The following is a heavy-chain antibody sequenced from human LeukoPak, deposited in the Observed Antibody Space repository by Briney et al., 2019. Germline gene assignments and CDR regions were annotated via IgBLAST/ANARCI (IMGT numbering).Heavy chain of an antibody. CDR2: MSTSGSI. Sequence: GGSLRLSCAASEFTLSIYTMNWVRQVPGKGLEWVSYMSTSGSISYADSVKGRFTISRDNAKNSLYLQMNSLRDEDTAVYYCARMIDYNYGYAFDYWGQGTLVTVSS. D-gene: IGHD5-18*01. CDR1: EFTLSIYT. J-gene: IGHJ4*02. V-gene: IGHV3-48*02. CDR3: ARMIDYNYGYAFDY.